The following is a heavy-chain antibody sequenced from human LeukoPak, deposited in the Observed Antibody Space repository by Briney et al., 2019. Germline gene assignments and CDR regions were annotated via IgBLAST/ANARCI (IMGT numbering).Heavy chain of an antibody. CDR1: GFTFSSYA. D-gene: IGHD4-17*01. CDR2: IKQDGSEK. CDR3: ARATLSDY. V-gene: IGHV3-7*01. J-gene: IGHJ4*02. Sequence: GGSLRLSCAASGFTFSSYAMHWVRQAPGKGLEWVANIKQDGSEKYYVDSVKGRFTISRDNAKNSLYLQMNSLRAEDTAVYYCARATLSDYWGQGTPVTVSS.